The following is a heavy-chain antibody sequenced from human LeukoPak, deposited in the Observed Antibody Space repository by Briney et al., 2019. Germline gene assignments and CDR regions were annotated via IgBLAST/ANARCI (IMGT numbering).Heavy chain of an antibody. Sequence: SETLSLTCTVSGGSISSSSYYWGWIRQPPGKGLEWIGSIYYSGSTYYNPSLKSRVTISVDTSKNQFSLKLSSVTAADTAVYYCARGKGGSYYLFDYWGQGTLATVSS. CDR3: ARGKGGSYYLFDY. V-gene: IGHV4-39*07. D-gene: IGHD1-26*01. CDR2: IYYSGST. J-gene: IGHJ4*02. CDR1: GGSISSSSYY.